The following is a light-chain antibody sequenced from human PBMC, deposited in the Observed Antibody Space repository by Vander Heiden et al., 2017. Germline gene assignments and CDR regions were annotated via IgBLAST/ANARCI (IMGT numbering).Light chain of an antibody. V-gene: IGKV3-15*01. CDR1: QSVSSN. CDR3: QQNNNWPPLT. CDR2: GAS. J-gene: IGKJ4*01. Sequence: EIVMTQSPATLPVSPGESATLSCRASQSVSSNLAWYQHKPGQAPRLLIYGASTRATGIPARFSGSWSGTEFTLTISSLQSEDFAVYYCQQNNNWPPLTFGGGTKVEIK.